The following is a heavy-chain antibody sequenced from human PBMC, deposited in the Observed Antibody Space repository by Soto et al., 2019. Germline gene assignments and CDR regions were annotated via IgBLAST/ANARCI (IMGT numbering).Heavy chain of an antibody. Sequence: KPRAASVKVSCKTSGGTFSTYAIYWVRQAPGQALEWMGALIPLFGRADYAQKFQGRVTITADESTSTVYMERSSLRSEDTAVYYCARPKGSYSSGYYYSDYWEQGSLVTVSS. CDR3: ARPKGSYSSGYYYSDY. D-gene: IGHD6-19*01. CDR2: LIPLFGRA. CDR1: GGTFSTYA. J-gene: IGHJ4*02. V-gene: IGHV1-69*13.